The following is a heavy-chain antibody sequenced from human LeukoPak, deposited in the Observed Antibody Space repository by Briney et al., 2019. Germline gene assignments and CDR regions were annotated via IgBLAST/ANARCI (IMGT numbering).Heavy chain of an antibody. CDR2: ISYDGSDK. CDR1: GFTFSSYG. CDR3: AKEHYSDSSAYLDY. V-gene: IGHV3-30*18. Sequence: GGSLRLSCAASGFTFSSYGMHWVRQAPGKGLEWVAVISYDGSDKYYADAVKGRFTISRDNSKDTLYLQMNSLRTEDTAVYYCAKEHYSDSSAYLDYWGQGTLVTVSS. J-gene: IGHJ4*02. D-gene: IGHD3-22*01.